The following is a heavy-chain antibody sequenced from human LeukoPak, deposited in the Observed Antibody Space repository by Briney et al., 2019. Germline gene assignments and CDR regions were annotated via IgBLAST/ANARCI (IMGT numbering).Heavy chain of an antibody. J-gene: IGHJ3*02. V-gene: IGHV4-59*01. CDR3: ARGQAGRDAFDI. Sequence: SETLSLTCTVSGGSLSSYYWSWIRHPPGKGLEWIGYIYYSWSTNYNPSLTSRVHISVDTSKNQFSLKLSSVTAADRAVYYCARGQAGRDAFDIWGQGTMVTVSS. CDR1: GGSLSSYY. CDR2: IYYSWST. D-gene: IGHD6-19*01.